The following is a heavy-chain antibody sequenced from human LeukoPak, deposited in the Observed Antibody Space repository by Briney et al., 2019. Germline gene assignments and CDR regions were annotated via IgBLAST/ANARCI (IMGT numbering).Heavy chain of an antibody. CDR1: GFTFDDYG. CDR2: ISGSGGST. Sequence: PGGSLRLSCAASGFTFDDYGMSWVRQAPGKGLEWVSAISGSGGSTYYADSVKGRFTISRDNSKNTLYLQMNSLRAEDTAVYYCAKERAPGGAAAIFDYWGQGTLVTVSS. J-gene: IGHJ4*02. D-gene: IGHD2-2*01. CDR3: AKERAPGGAAAIFDY. V-gene: IGHV3-23*01.